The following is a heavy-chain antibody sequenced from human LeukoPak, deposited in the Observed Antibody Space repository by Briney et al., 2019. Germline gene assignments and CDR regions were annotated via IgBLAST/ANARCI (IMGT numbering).Heavy chain of an antibody. D-gene: IGHD1-26*01. V-gene: IGHV1-8*01. CDR3: ARAGSYSGSFAD. Sequence: ASVKVSCKASGYTFTSYDINWVRQAPGQGLEWMGWMHPNSGNTGYAQKFQGRVTMTRNTSINTAYMELSSLRSEDTAVYYCARAGSYSGSFADWGQGTLVTVSS. J-gene: IGHJ4*02. CDR2: MHPNSGNT. CDR1: GYTFTSYD.